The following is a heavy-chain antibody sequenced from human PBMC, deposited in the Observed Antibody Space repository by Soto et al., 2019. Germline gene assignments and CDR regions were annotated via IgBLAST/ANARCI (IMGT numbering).Heavy chain of an antibody. Sequence: LSLTCTVSGGSISSGGYYWSWIRQHPGKGLEWIGYIYYSGSTYYNPSLKSRVTISVDTSKNQFSLKLSSVTAADTAVYYCARDKRAYYDFCSGPLRAWFEPWGQGTLVTVSS. CDR1: GGSISSGGYY. CDR3: ARDKRAYYDFCSGPLRAWFEP. J-gene: IGHJ5*02. CDR2: IYYSGST. D-gene: IGHD3-3*01. V-gene: IGHV4-31*03.